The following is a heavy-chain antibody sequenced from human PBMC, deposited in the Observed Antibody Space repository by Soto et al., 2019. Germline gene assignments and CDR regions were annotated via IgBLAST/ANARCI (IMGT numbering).Heavy chain of an antibody. D-gene: IGHD2-2*01. V-gene: IGHV4-31*03. J-gene: IGHJ3*02. Sequence: PSETLSLTCTVSGGSISSGGYYWSWIRQHPGKGLEWIGYIYYSGSTYYNPSLQSRVTISVDTSKNQFSLKLSSVTAADTAVYYCARGRYCSSTSCSLGAFDIWGQGTMVTVSS. CDR2: IYYSGST. CDR1: GGSISSGGYY. CDR3: ARGRYCSSTSCSLGAFDI.